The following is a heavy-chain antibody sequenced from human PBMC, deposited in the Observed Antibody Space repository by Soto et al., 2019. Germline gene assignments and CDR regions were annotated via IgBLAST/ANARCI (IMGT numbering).Heavy chain of an antibody. CDR3: AKYDFWSGYLDY. V-gene: IGHV1-69*02. D-gene: IGHD3-3*01. Sequence: SVKVCCKASGGTFSSYTISWVRQAPGQGLEWMGRIIPILGIANYAQKFQGRVTITADKSTSTAYMELSSLRSEDTAVYYCAKYDFWSGYLDYWGQGTLVTVS. J-gene: IGHJ4*02. CDR2: IIPILGIA. CDR1: GGTFSSYT.